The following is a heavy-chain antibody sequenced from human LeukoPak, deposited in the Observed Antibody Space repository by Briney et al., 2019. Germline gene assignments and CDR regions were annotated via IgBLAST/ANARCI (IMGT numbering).Heavy chain of an antibody. Sequence: SETLSLTCTVSGGSISSGDYYWSWIRQPPGTGLEWIGYIYYSGSTYYNPSLKSRVTISVDTSKNQFSLKLSSVTAADTAVYYCAREIAVAGRNFDYWGQGTLVTVSS. CDR1: GGSISSGDYY. V-gene: IGHV4-30-4*01. CDR2: IYYSGST. CDR3: AREIAVAGRNFDY. J-gene: IGHJ4*02. D-gene: IGHD6-19*01.